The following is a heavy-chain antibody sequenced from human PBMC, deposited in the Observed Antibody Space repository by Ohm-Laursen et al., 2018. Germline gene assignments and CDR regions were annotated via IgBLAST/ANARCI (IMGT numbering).Heavy chain of an antibody. CDR1: GGSVSTYY. CDR3: ARGDFGDYNWFDP. D-gene: IGHD4-17*01. CDR2: IHFSGST. J-gene: IGHJ5*02. Sequence: SETLSLTCTVSGGSVSTYYWNWIRQPAGKGLEWIGRIHFSGSTRCNPSLQGRVTISLDTSNQQFSLKLTSVTAADTAVYYCARGDFGDYNWFDPWGQGTRITVSS. V-gene: IGHV4-4*07.